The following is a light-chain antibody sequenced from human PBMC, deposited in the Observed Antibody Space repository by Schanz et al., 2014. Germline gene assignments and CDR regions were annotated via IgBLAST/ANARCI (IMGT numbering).Light chain of an antibody. CDR1: ATDIGGTYL. CDR3: SSYAGSPHVV. J-gene: IGLJ2*01. Sequence: QSALTQPASVSASPGQSITISCTGTATDIGGTYLVSWYQQNPGEAPKLLILGDNHRPSGVSNRFSGSKSANTASLTISGLQAEDEADYYCSSYAGSPHVVFGGGTKLTVL. V-gene: IGLV2-14*02. CDR2: GDN.